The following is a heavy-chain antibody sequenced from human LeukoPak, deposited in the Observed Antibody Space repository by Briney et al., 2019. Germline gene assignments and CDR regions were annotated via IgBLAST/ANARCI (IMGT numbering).Heavy chain of an antibody. J-gene: IGHJ3*02. CDR2: ISYDGSNK. CDR3: ARAYSSDWYGRRRPNNDAFDI. V-gene: IGHV3-30-3*01. D-gene: IGHD6-19*01. CDR1: GFTFSNCA. Sequence: PGKSLRLSCAASGFTFSNCAIHWVRQAPGRGLEWVAVISYDGSNKYYTDSVKGRFTISRDNSKNTLFLEMNSLRAEDTAIYYCARAYSSDWYGRRRPNNDAFDIWGQGTMVTVSS.